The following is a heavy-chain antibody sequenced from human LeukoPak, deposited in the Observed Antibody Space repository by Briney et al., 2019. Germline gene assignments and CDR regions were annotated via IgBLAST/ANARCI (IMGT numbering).Heavy chain of an antibody. CDR3: ARHHLPAGAQGYYMDV. CDR1: GGSVSSHF. V-gene: IGHV4-59*02. D-gene: IGHD4/OR15-4a*01. Sequence: SETLPVTCMGTGGSVSSHFWSWIRQPPWKGLDGIGYIYNSGITNYTPTLKSRITMSVDTSKNQFSLMLRSVTAADTAVYYCARHHLPAGAQGYYMDVWGKGTTVTVSS. J-gene: IGHJ6*03. CDR2: IYNSGIT.